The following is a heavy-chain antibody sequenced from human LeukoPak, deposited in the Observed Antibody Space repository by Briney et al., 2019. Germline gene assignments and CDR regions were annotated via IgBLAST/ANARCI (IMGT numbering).Heavy chain of an antibody. D-gene: IGHD3-22*01. V-gene: IGHV4-39*01. Sequence: KTGGSLRLSCAASGFTFSSYAMIWIRQYPGKGLEWLGTIYYSGSTYYNASLKSRLFISVDTSNNQFSLRLSFVTAADTAVYYCARRRYYDATGYLDWGQGTLITVSS. J-gene: IGHJ1*01. CDR2: IYYSGST. CDR1: GFTFSSYA. CDR3: ARRRYYDATGYLD.